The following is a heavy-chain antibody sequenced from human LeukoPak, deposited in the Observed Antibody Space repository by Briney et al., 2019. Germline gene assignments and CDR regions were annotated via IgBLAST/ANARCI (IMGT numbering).Heavy chain of an antibody. J-gene: IGHJ4*02. V-gene: IGHV3-23*01. Sequence: GGSLRLSCAASGFTFSSYGMSWVRQAPGKGLEWVSAISGSGGSTYYADSVKGRFTISRDNSESTLYLQMNSLRAEDTAVYYCAKRYSSSWPPALFDYWGQGTLVTVSS. CDR3: AKRYSSSWPPALFDY. CDR2: ISGSGGST. D-gene: IGHD6-13*01. CDR1: GFTFSSYG.